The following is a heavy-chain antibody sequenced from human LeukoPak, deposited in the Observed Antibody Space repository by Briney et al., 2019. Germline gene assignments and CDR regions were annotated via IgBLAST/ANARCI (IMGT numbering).Heavy chain of an antibody. CDR3: ARDRDSSSWYRGYGMDV. J-gene: IGHJ6*02. V-gene: IGHV1-69*05. CDR2: IIPIFGTA. Sequence: SVKVSCKASGGTFSSYAISWVRQAPGQGLEWMGGIIPIFGTANYAQKLQGRVTMTTDTSTSTAYMELRSLRSDDTAVYYCARDRDSSSWYRGYGMDVWGQGTTVTVSS. D-gene: IGHD6-13*01. CDR1: GGTFSSYA.